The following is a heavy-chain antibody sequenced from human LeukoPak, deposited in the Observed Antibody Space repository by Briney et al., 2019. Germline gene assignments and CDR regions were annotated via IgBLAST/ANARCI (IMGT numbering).Heavy chain of an antibody. CDR3: ARAAAAAGLADP. D-gene: IGHD6-13*01. J-gene: IGHJ5*02. Sequence: ASVKVSCKASGYTCTGYYMPWVRQAPGQGLEWMGWINPNSGGTNYAQKFQGRVTMTRDTSISTAYMELSRLRSDDTAVYYCARAAAAAGLADPWGQGTLVTVSS. V-gene: IGHV1-2*02. CDR1: GYTCTGYY. CDR2: INPNSGGT.